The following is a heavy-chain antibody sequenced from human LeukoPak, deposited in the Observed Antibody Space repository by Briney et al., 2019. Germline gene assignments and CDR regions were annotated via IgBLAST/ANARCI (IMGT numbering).Heavy chain of an antibody. J-gene: IGHJ3*01. CDR2: ISGSSSTI. CDR3: AREVSGWRGGAFDL. Sequence: SGGSLRLSCAASEFSFSSSNMNWVRQAPGKGLEWISYISGSSSTIFYADSVKGRFIISRDNAKKSMYLQMNSLRADDTAVYYCAREVSGWRGGAFDLWGQGTMVTVSS. D-gene: IGHD6-19*01. CDR1: EFSFSSSN. V-gene: IGHV3-48*04.